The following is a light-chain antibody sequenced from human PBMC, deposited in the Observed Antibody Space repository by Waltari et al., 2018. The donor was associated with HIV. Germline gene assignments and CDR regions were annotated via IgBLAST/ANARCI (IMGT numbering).Light chain of an antibody. CDR2: DGS. CDR3: LQYKTYPLM. CDR1: QDIRKD. V-gene: IGKV1-17*01. J-gene: IGKJ1*01. Sequence: DIQITEAPSSLSASVGDRVTITFWASQDIRKDLGWYQEKPGKAPKRLIYDGSRLQGGVPSRFSGSGSGTEFTLTIDSLQPEDLATYYCLQYKTYPLMFGQGTKVEVK.